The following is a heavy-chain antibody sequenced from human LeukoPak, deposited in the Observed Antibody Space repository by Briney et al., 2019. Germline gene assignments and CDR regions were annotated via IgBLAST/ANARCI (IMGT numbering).Heavy chain of an antibody. V-gene: IGHV1-69*06. CDR1: GGTFSSYA. CDR3: ARDRDTAMVTNWFDP. CDR2: IIPIFGTA. D-gene: IGHD5-18*01. J-gene: IGHJ5*02. Sequence: ASVKVSCKASGGTFSSYAISWVRQAPGQGLEWMGGIIPIFGTANYAQKFQGRVTITADKSTSTAYMELSSLRSEDAAVYYCARDRDTAMVTNWFDPWGQGTLVTVSS.